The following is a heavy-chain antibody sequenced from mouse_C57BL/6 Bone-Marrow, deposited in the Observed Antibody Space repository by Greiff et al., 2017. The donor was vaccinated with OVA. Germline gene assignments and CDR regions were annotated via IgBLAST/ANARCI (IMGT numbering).Heavy chain of an antibody. CDR2: IDPSDSYT. CDR1: GYPFTRYW. Sequence: QVQLPQPWAELVRPGTFVTLSCKASGYPFTRYWVHRVKQRPGQGLEWSGVIDPSDSYTNYNQKFKGKATLTVDTSSSTAYMQLSSLTSEDSAVYYCARLYGSSFDFDYWGQGTTLTVSS. J-gene: IGHJ2*01. D-gene: IGHD1-1*01. CDR3: ARLYGSSFDFDY. V-gene: IGHV1-59*01.